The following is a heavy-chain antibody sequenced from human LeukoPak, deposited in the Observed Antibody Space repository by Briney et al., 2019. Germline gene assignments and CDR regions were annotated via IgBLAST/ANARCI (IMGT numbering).Heavy chain of an antibody. D-gene: IGHD3-10*01. V-gene: IGHV3-11*06. CDR3: ARRGNEGFGEVTHFDY. J-gene: IGHJ4*02. CDR2: ISSSSSYT. Sequence: GGSLRLSCAASGFTFSDYYMSWIRQAPGKGLEWVSYISSSSSYTNYADSVKGRFTISRDNAKNSLYLQMNSLSDEHTAVYYCARRGNEGFGEVTHFDYWGQGTLVTVSS. CDR1: GFTFSDYY.